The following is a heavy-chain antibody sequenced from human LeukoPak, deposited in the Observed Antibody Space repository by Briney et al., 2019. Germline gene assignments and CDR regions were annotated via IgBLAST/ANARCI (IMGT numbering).Heavy chain of an antibody. D-gene: IGHD3-10*01. V-gene: IGHV4-4*07. Sequence: PSETLSLTCSVSGGSFSNLYLSWIRQPAGKGLEWIGRIYVSGRIDYNPSLRSRVTMSVDTSKNQLSLRVRSVTAADTGVYYCARDSGTTGEVKFDPWGQGTLVTVSS. CDR2: IYVSGRI. J-gene: IGHJ5*02. CDR3: ARDSGTTGEVKFDP. CDR1: GGSFSNLY.